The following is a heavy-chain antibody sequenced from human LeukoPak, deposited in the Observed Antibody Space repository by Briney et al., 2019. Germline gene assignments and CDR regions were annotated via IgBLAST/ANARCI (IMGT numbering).Heavy chain of an antibody. CDR1: GGSISGYY. CDR3: ARLLLDWGKGY. V-gene: IGHV4-4*07. Sequence: SETLSLICTVSGGSISGYYWSWIRQPAGKGLEWIGRIYTSGSTNYNPSLKSRVTMSVDTSKNQFSLKLSSVTAADTAVYYCARLLLDWGKGYWGQGTLVTVSS. J-gene: IGHJ4*02. D-gene: IGHD3-9*01. CDR2: IYTSGST.